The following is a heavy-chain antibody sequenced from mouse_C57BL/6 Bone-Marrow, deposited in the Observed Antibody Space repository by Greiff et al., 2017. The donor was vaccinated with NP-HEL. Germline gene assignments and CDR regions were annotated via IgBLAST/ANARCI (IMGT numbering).Heavy chain of an antibody. CDR1: GYTFTSYW. CDR3: AIMMDETWCAY. CDR2: IHPSDSDT. D-gene: IGHD2-3*01. J-gene: IGHJ3*01. V-gene: IGHV1-74*01. Sequence: QVQLQQPGAELVKPGASVKVSCKASGYTFTSYWMHWVKQRPGQGLEWIGRIHPSDSDTNYNQKFKGKATLTVDKSSSTAYMQLSSLTSEDTAVYYCAIMMDETWCAYWGQGTLVTVSA.